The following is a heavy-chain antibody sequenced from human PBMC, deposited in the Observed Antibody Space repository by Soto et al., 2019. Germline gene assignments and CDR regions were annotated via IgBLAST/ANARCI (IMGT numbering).Heavy chain of an antibody. J-gene: IGHJ4*02. D-gene: IGHD3-16*01. CDR1: GGSISSGGYY. CDR2: IYYSGST. CDR3: ARVNLHDAEGGLR. V-gene: IGHV4-31*03. Sequence: PSETLSLTCTVSGGSISSGGYYWSWIRQHPGKGLEWIGYIYYSGSTYYNPSLKSRVTISVDTSKNQSSLKLSSVTAADTAVYYCARVNLHDAEGGLRWGQGTLVTVSS.